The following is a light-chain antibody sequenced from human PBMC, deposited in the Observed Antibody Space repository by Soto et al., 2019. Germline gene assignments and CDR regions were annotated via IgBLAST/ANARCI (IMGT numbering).Light chain of an antibody. J-gene: IGKJ4*01. V-gene: IGKV3-11*01. CDR3: QQRSHWPPLT. CDR1: QSVSTY. Sequence: EIVLTQSPATLSMSPGERATLSCRASQSVSTYFAWYQQKPGQAPRLLIFDASNRASGITSRFSGSGSGTNFTLTISRLEPEDFAVYFFQQRSHWPPLTFGGGTKVEIK. CDR2: DAS.